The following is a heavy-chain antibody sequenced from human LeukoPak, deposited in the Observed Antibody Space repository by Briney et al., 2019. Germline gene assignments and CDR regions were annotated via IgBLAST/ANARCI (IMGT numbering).Heavy chain of an antibody. Sequence: SETLSLTCTVSGGSISSGSYYWSWIRQPAGKGLEWIGRIYTSGSTNYNPSLKSRVTISVDTSKNQFSLKLSSVTAADTAVYYCARRALKTGTTPRVGYYYYYMDVWGKGTTVTVSS. J-gene: IGHJ6*03. CDR1: GGSISSGSYY. CDR2: IYTSGST. D-gene: IGHD1-7*01. CDR3: ARRALKTGTTPRVGYYYYYMDV. V-gene: IGHV4-61*02.